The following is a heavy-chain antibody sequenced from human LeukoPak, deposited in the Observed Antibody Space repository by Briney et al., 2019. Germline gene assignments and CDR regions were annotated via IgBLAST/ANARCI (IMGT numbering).Heavy chain of an antibody. CDR3: AVGRPRNATRLDDGYDF. CDR2: ISSSGST. J-gene: IGHJ3*01. D-gene: IGHD1-1*01. V-gene: IGHV4-61*02. CDR1: GDSISSGDYY. Sequence: SETLSLTCTVSGDSISSGDYYWSWIRQPAGKGLEWIGRISSSGSTNYNPSLKSRVTISVDTSKNQFSLILNSVTAADTAVYYCAVGRPRNATRLDDGYDFWGQGTMVIVSS.